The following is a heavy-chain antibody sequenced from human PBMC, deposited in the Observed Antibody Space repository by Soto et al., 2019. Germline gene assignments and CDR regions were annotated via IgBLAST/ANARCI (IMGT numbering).Heavy chain of an antibody. CDR2: INHSGST. CDR3: ARGRAVRGYYYYYGMDV. V-gene: IGHV4-34*01. Sequence: ASETLSLTCAVYGGSFSGYYWSWIRQPPGKGLEWIGEINHSGSTNYNPSLKSRVTISVDTSKNQFSLKLSSVTAADTAVYYCARGRAVRGYYYYYGMDVWGQGTTVTVSS. J-gene: IGHJ6*02. CDR1: GGSFSGYY. D-gene: IGHD3-10*01.